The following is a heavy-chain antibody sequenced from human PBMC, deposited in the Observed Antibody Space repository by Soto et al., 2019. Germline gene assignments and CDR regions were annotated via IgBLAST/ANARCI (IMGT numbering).Heavy chain of an antibody. D-gene: IGHD2-2*01. Sequence: ASVKVSCKASGYTFTSYDINWVRQATGQGLEWMGWMNPNSGNTGYAQKFQGRVTMTRNTSISTAYMELSSLRSEDTAVYYCARLSTHSDYYYYYYMDVWGKGTTVTVSS. CDR3: ARLSTHSDYYYYYYMDV. CDR2: MNPNSGNT. CDR1: GYTFTSYD. V-gene: IGHV1-8*01. J-gene: IGHJ6*03.